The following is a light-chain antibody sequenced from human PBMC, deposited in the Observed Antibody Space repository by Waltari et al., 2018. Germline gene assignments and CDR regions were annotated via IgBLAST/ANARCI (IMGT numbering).Light chain of an antibody. CDR1: QIVGSGY. CDR3: HQYGNSPYT. CDR2: GAS. J-gene: IGKJ2*01. V-gene: IGKV3-20*01. Sequence: EIVLTQSPETLSLSLGERATLSCRASQIVGSGYLAWYKQIPGQSPRLLFYGASIRATGVPNRLTGSVSATDFTLTINSLEPDDFAMYYCHQYGNSPYTFGQGTNLQIK.